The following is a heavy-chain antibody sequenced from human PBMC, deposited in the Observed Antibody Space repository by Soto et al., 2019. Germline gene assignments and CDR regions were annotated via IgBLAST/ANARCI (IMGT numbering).Heavy chain of an antibody. Sequence: ASVKVSCKASGYTFTSYAMHWVRQAPGQRLEWMGWINAGNGNTKYSQKFQGRVTITRDTSASIAYMELSSLRSEDTAVYYCARVAAAAGTYYWYFDLWGRGTLVTVSS. J-gene: IGHJ2*01. CDR2: INAGNGNT. V-gene: IGHV1-3*01. D-gene: IGHD6-13*01. CDR1: GYTFTSYA. CDR3: ARVAAAAGTYYWYFDL.